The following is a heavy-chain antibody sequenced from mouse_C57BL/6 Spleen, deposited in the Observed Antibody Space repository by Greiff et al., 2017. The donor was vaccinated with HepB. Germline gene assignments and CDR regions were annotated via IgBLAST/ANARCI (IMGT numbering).Heavy chain of an antibody. V-gene: IGHV7-3*01. CDR1: GFTFTDYY. CDR2: IRNKANGYTT. CDR3: ARSPFIEVYFDV. Sequence: EVKLVESGGGLVQPGGSLSLSCAASGFTFTDYYMSWVRQPPGKALEWLGFIRNKANGYTTEYSASVKGRFTISRDNSQSILYLQMNALRAEDSATYYCARSPFIEVYFDVWGTGTTVTVSS. J-gene: IGHJ1*03. D-gene: IGHD1-1*01.